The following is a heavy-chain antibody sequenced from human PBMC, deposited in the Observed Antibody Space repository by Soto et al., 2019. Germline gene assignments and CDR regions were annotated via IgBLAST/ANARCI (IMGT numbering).Heavy chain of an antibody. D-gene: IGHD4-17*01. CDR2: IYWDDDK. V-gene: IGHV2-5*02. J-gene: IGHJ4*02. CDR1: GFSLTTSGVG. CDR3: AHRQDGDYFDY. Sequence: QITLKESGPTLVKPTQTLTLTCTFSGFSLTTSGVGVGWIRQPPGKALEGLALIYWDDDKQDRPSLKSRLTITKDTSKNQVVLTMTNMDPVDTATYHCAHRQDGDYFDYWGQGTLVTVSS.